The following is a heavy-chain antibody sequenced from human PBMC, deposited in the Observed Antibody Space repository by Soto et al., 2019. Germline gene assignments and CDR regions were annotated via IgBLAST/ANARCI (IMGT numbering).Heavy chain of an antibody. D-gene: IGHD3-9*01. Sequence: GGSLRLSCAASGFTFSDYYMSWIRQAPGKGLEWVSYISSSGSTIYYADSVKGRFTISRDNAKNSLYLQMNSLRAEDTAVYYCASAIKAAYFDWLLNDYWGQGTLVTVSS. CDR1: GFTFSDYY. V-gene: IGHV3-11*01. CDR2: ISSSGSTI. CDR3: ASAIKAAYFDWLLNDY. J-gene: IGHJ4*02.